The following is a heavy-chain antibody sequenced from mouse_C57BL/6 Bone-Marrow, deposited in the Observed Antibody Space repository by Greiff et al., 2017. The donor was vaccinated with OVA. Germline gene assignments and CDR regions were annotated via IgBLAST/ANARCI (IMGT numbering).Heavy chain of an antibody. CDR2: IYPGDGDT. CDR1: GYAFSSSW. J-gene: IGHJ2*01. Sequence: VQLQQSGPELVKPGASVKISCKASGYAFSSSWMNWVKQRPGKGLEWIGRIYPGDGDTNYNGKFKGKATLTADKSSSTAYMQLSSLTSEDSAVYFCAREEFITTVVAYYFDYWGQGTTLTVSS. CDR3: AREEFITTVVAYYFDY. V-gene: IGHV1-82*01. D-gene: IGHD1-1*01.